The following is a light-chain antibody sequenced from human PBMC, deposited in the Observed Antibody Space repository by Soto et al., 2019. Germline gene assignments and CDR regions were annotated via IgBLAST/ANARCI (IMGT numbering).Light chain of an antibody. CDR3: QQYDSSPRP. J-gene: IGKJ1*01. CDR1: QGVNSNY. Sequence: EIVLTQSPGTLSLSPGETATLSCRASQGVNSNYLAWYQQKPGQAPRLLIYGASTRATGISDRFSGSGSGTDFTLTISRLEPEDFAVYYCQQYDSSPRPFGQGTKGEMK. V-gene: IGKV3-20*01. CDR2: GAS.